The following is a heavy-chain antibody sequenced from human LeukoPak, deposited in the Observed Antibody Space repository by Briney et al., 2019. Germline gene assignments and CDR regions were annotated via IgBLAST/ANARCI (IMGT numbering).Heavy chain of an antibody. CDR3: AKDRLAWSSGFDY. CDR1: GFTFNTHA. CDR2: TSGSGGTT. Sequence: GGSLRLSCAASGFTFNTHAMSWVRQAPGKGLEWISVTSGSGGTTYYADSVKGRFTISRGNSKNTVYLQVNSLRAEDTAVYYCAKDRLAWSSGFDYWGQGTLVTVSS. D-gene: IGHD3-10*01. J-gene: IGHJ4*02. V-gene: IGHV3-23*01.